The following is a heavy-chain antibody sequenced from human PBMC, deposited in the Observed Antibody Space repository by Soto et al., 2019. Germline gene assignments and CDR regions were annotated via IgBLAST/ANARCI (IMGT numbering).Heavy chain of an antibody. CDR1: GGSISSGGYY. Sequence: SETLSLTCTVSGGSISSGGYYWTWIRQHPGKGLEWIGYIYYTGSAYYNPSLKTRLTLSIDTSRSQFSLKLSSVTTADTAVYYCARGPEYYYDSSGYYYSLKSRPYYFDYWGQGTLVTVSS. V-gene: IGHV4-31*03. D-gene: IGHD3-22*01. CDR3: ARGPEYYYDSSGYYYSLKSRPYYFDY. J-gene: IGHJ4*02. CDR2: IYYTGSA.